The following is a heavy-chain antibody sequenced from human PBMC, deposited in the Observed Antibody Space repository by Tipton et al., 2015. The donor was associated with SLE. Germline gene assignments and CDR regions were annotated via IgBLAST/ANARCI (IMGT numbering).Heavy chain of an antibody. Sequence: TLSLTCIVSGNSISSGYYWGWIRQPPGKGLEWIGSVSHNGVIAYNPSLKSRVTISVDKSKNQFFLKVTSVTAADAAVYYCARDLGHGGDSDYWGQGTLVTVSS. CDR2: VSHNGVI. CDR3: ARDLGHGGDSDY. J-gene: IGHJ4*02. V-gene: IGHV4-38-2*02. D-gene: IGHD3/OR15-3a*01. CDR1: GNSISSGYY.